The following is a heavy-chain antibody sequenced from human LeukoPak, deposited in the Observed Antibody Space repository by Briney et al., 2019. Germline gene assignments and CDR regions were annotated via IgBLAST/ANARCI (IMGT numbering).Heavy chain of an antibody. V-gene: IGHV3-23*01. J-gene: IGHJ4*02. CDR2: ISGSGGTT. Sequence: GGSLRLSCAASGFTFSSYGMNWVRQAPGKGLEWVSGISGSGGTTYYADSVKGRFTTSRDNSKNSLSLQVSSLRAEDTAVYYCAKTNGYYSDWGQGTLVTVSS. CDR1: GFTFSSYG. CDR3: AKTNGYYSD. D-gene: IGHD3-22*01.